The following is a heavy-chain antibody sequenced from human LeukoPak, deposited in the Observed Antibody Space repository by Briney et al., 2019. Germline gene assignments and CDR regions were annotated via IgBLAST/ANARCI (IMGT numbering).Heavy chain of an antibody. V-gene: IGHV5-51*01. CDR3: ARLLTGYYKGMDV. CDR1: GYNFINYW. D-gene: IGHD3-9*01. Sequence: GESLKISCKGSGYNFINYWIAWLRQMPGKGLEWMGIIYPGDSDTRYSPSFQGQVTISADKSISTASLQWSSLKASDTAMYYCARLLTGYYKGMDVWGQGTTVTVSS. J-gene: IGHJ6*02. CDR2: IYPGDSDT.